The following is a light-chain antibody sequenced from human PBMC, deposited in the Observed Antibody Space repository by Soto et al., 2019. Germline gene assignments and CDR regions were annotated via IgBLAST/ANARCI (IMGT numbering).Light chain of an antibody. CDR2: EVT. V-gene: IGLV2-14*01. Sequence: QSVLTQPDSVSGSPGQSITISCTGTSSDVGGYNFVSWYQQHPGKAPKLMIYEVTNRPSGVSNRFSGSKSRNTASLTISGLQAEDEATYSCSSYTGSSTLVYVFGTGTQVTVL. CDR3: SSYTGSSTLVYV. CDR1: SSDVGGYNF. J-gene: IGLJ1*01.